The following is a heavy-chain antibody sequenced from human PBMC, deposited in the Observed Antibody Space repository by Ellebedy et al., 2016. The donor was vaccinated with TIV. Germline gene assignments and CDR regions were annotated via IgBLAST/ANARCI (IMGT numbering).Heavy chain of an antibody. CDR3: ARDPPIAAAGYPYYYYGMDV. D-gene: IGHD6-13*01. Sequence: ASVKVSXXASGYTFTSYGISWVRQAPGQGLEWMGWISAYNGNTNYAQKLQGRVTMTTDTSTSTAYMELRSLRSDDTAVYYCARDPPIAAAGYPYYYYGMDVWGQGTTVTVSS. CDR2: ISAYNGNT. CDR1: GYTFTSYG. V-gene: IGHV1-18*01. J-gene: IGHJ6*02.